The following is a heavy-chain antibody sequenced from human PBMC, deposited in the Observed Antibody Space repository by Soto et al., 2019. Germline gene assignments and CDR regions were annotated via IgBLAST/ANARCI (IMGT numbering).Heavy chain of an antibody. CDR3: ATDQARGDNLRVGSFDI. J-gene: IGHJ3*02. CDR2: IKSKSDGGTT. D-gene: IGHD5-12*01. Sequence: EAQLVESGGGLVKPGGSLRLSCAASSFTFTDAWINWVRQAPGKGLEWVGRIKSKSDGGTTDYAAPVKGRFSISRDDSKHILYLHMNSLKSEDTAVYYCATDQARGDNLRVGSFDIWGQGTMVTVSS. CDR1: SFTFTDAW. V-gene: IGHV3-15*07.